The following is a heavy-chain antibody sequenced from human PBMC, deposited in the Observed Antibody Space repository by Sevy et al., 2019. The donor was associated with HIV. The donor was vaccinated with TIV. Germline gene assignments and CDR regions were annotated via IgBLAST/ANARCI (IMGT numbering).Heavy chain of an antibody. CDR3: ATSYYDSSGYSPLFYYGMDV. Sequence: ASVKVSCKTSGGTFINFAITWVRQAPGQGLEGMGGFLPLFDTTNYSQKFPDRVTLTADGSTATAYMELRRLRFEDTAVYSSATSYYDSSGYSPLFYYGMDVWGQGTTVTVSS. CDR1: GGTFINFA. D-gene: IGHD3-22*01. CDR2: FLPLFDTT. V-gene: IGHV1-69*13. J-gene: IGHJ6*02.